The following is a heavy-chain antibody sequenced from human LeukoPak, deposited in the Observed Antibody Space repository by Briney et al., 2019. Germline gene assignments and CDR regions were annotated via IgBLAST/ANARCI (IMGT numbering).Heavy chain of an antibody. Sequence: GESLKISCKGPGYSFTSKWIGWVRQMPGKGLEWMGIIYPGNSDTRYSPSFQGQVTISADKSISTAYLQWSSLKASDTAMYYCARRMVRGVSNWFDPWGQGTLVTVSS. CDR2: IYPGNSDT. CDR3: ARRMVRGVSNWFDP. V-gene: IGHV5-51*01. CDR1: GYSFTSKW. D-gene: IGHD3-10*01. J-gene: IGHJ5*02.